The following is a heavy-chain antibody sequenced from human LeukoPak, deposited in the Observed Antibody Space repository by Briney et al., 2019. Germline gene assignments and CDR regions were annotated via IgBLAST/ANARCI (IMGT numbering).Heavy chain of an antibody. Sequence: GGSLRLSCAASGFTFSSYAMSWVRQAPGKGLEWVSVISGSGGSSYYADSVKSRFTISRDNSKSTLYLQMNSLRAEDTAVYYCAKDLSGEGFHWGQGTLVTVSS. CDR2: ISGSGGSS. CDR1: GFTFSSYA. J-gene: IGHJ4*02. CDR3: AKDLSGEGFH. D-gene: IGHD3-10*01. V-gene: IGHV3-23*01.